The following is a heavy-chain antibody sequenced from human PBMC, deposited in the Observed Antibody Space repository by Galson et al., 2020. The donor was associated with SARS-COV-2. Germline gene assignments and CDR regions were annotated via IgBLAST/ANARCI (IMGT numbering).Heavy chain of an antibody. CDR3: ARDNDHDAFDI. D-gene: IGHD1-1*01. CDR2: INPNSGGT. J-gene: IGHJ3*02. CDR1: GYTFTGYY. V-gene: IGHV1-2*04. Sequence: ASVKVSCKASGYTFTGYYMHWVRQAPGQGLEWRGWINPNSGGTNYAQKFQGWVTMTRDTSISTAYMELSRLRSDDTAVYYCARDNDHDAFDIWGQGTMVTVSS.